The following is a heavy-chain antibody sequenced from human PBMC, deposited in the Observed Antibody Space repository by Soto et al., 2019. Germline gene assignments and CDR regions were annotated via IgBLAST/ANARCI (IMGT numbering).Heavy chain of an antibody. V-gene: IGHV1-18*04. J-gene: IGHJ5*02. Sequence: APVKVSCKASGYIFSSYVISWVLQAPGQGLDWVGWMSPFTGKADYAQHFQGIVTMTADTSTNTAFMELRSLRSDDTAVYYCARAQFYSGSGNYNNLMFDAWGQGTQVTVSS. CDR2: MSPFTGKA. D-gene: IGHD3-10*01. CDR3: ARAQFYSGSGNYNNLMFDA. CDR1: GYIFSSYV.